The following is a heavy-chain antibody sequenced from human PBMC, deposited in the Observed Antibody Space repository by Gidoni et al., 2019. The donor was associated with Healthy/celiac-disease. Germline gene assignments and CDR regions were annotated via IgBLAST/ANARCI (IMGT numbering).Heavy chain of an antibody. CDR3: SRDNDSSVYPPPYYYGMDV. V-gene: IGHV1-18*01. J-gene: IGHJ6*02. CDR1: GYTVTSYG. CDR2: ISAYNGET. Sequence: QVQLVQSGAEVKKPGASVKVSCKASGYTVTSYGISWGRHAPGKGLEWMGWISAYNGETTFAPTLQVRVTLPTDTSTSTAYMVLRSLSSDVTAVYYCSRDNDSSVYPPPYYYGMDVWGQGTTVTVSS. D-gene: IGHD3-22*01.